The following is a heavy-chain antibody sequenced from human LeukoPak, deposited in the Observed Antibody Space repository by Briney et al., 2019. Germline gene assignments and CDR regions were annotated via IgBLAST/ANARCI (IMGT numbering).Heavy chain of an antibody. CDR2: IWYDGSNK. Sequence: GGSLRLSCAASGFTFSSYGMHWVRQAPGKGLEWVAVIWYDGSNKYYADSVKGRFTISRDNAKNSLYLQMNSLRAEDTAVYYCARAETDYGVYYFDYWGQGTLVTVSS. D-gene: IGHD4-17*01. V-gene: IGHV3-33*01. J-gene: IGHJ4*02. CDR1: GFTFSSYG. CDR3: ARAETDYGVYYFDY.